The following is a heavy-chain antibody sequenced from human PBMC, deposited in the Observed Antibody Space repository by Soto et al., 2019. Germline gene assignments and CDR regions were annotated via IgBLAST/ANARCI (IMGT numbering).Heavy chain of an antibody. Sequence: PGGSLRLSCAASGFTFSDYSMNWVRQAPGKGLEWVSYISSSSTTIYYADSVKGRFTISRDNAKNSLDLQMNSLRAEDTAVYYCARRTGFDYWGQGTLVTVSS. CDR2: ISSSSTTI. CDR3: ARRTGFDY. J-gene: IGHJ4*02. V-gene: IGHV3-48*01. CDR1: GFTFSDYS.